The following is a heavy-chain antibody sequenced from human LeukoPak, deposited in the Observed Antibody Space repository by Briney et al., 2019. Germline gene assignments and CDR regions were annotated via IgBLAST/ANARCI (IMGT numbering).Heavy chain of an antibody. CDR3: AKLLGRGLIDY. CDR2: ISYDGSNK. CDR1: GFTFSSYG. Sequence: GGSLRFSCAASGFTFSSYGMHWVRQAPGKGLEWVAVISYDGSNKYYADSVKGRFTISRDNSKSTLYLQMNSLRAEDTAVYYCAKLLGRGLIDYWGQGTLVTVSS. D-gene: IGHD3-10*01. V-gene: IGHV3-30*18. J-gene: IGHJ4*02.